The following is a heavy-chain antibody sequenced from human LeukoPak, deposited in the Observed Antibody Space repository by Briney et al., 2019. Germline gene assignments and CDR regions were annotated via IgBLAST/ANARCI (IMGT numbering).Heavy chain of an antibody. J-gene: IGHJ6*03. CDR2: INSDGSST. CDR3: GVGATSSYMDV. V-gene: IGHV3-74*01. D-gene: IGHD1-26*01. Sequence: GGSLRLSCAASGFTFNNYEMHWVRQAPGKGLVWVSRINSDGSSTSYADSVKGRFTISRDNAKNTLYLQMNSLRAEDTAVYYCGVGATSSYMDVWYKWNTGTVSS. CDR1: GFTFNNYE.